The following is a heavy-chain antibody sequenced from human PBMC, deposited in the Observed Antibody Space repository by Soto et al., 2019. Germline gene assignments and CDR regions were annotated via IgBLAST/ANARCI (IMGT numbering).Heavy chain of an antibody. V-gene: IGHV1-46*03. D-gene: IGHD2-15*01. CDR1: GYTFTSYY. J-gene: IGHJ4*02. CDR3: ARACSGGSCYQTFDY. Sequence: QVQLVQSGAEVKKPGASVKVSCKASGYTFTSYYMPWVRQAPGQGLAWMGIINPSGGSTSYAQKFQGRVTMTRDTSTSTVYMELSSLRSEDTAVYYCARACSGGSCYQTFDYWGQGTLVTVSS. CDR2: INPSGGST.